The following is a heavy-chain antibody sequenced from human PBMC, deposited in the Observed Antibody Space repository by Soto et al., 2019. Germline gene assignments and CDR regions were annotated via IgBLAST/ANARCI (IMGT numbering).Heavy chain of an antibody. V-gene: IGHV3-30*18. CDR2: ISYDGSNK. D-gene: IGHD4-17*01. Sequence: HAQLVEPGGGVVQPGRSLRRSCAASGFNFSSYGMHWVRQAPGKGLEWVAVISYDGSNKYYADSVKCRFTISRDNSKNTLYLQMNSLRAEDTAVYYCAKDRTYDYDDSLVDYWCQGTLVTVSS. J-gene: IGHJ4*02. CDR3: AKDRTYDYDDSLVDY. CDR1: GFNFSSYG.